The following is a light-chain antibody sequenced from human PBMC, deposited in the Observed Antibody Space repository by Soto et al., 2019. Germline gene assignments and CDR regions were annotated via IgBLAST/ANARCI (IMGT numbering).Light chain of an antibody. CDR3: QQYNNWPPWT. Sequence: EIVMTQSPATLSVSPGERATLSCRASQSVSSNLAWYQQKPDQAPRLLIYGASTRATGIPARFSGSGSGTEITITISSLQSEDFAVYYCQQYNNWPPWTFGQGTKVEVE. CDR1: QSVSSN. J-gene: IGKJ1*01. CDR2: GAS. V-gene: IGKV3-15*01.